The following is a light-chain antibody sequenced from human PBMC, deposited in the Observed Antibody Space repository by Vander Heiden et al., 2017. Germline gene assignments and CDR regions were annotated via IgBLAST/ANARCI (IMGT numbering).Light chain of an antibody. CDR3: QQDYNLPPT. J-gene: IGKJ4*01. Sequence: DIQMTQSPSSLSASVGDRVTITCQASQDISNYLNWYQQTPGKAPKLLIYDASNLETGVPSRFSGSGSGTDFTFTISSLQPEDIATYYCQQDYNLPPTFGAGTKVEIK. CDR2: DAS. CDR1: QDISNY. V-gene: IGKV1-33*01.